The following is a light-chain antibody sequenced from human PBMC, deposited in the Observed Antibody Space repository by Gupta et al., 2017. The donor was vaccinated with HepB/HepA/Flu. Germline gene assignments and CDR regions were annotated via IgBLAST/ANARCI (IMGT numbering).Light chain of an antibody. CDR3: RQYYSYPIT. Sequence: IQMTQSPSSLSASVGDRVSISCRASQDIGDDLAWYQHAPGKTPKLLIYGASTLQGDVPSRFSGGGSGTEFTLTITGLQPEDFTTYYCRQYYSYPITFGGGTKLEIK. V-gene: IGKV1-6*02. CDR1: QDIGDD. J-gene: IGKJ4*01. CDR2: GAS.